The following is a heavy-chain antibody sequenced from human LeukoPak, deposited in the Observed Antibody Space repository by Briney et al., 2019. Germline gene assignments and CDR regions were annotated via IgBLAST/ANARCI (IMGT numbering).Heavy chain of an antibody. J-gene: IGHJ4*02. CDR2: IRSKANSYAT. Sequence: GGSLRLSCAASGFTFSGSAMHWVRQASGKGLEWVGRIRSKANSYATAYAASVKGRFTISRDDSKNTAYLQMNSLKTEDTAVYYCTNDYYDSSGYYVYWGQGTLVTVSS. V-gene: IGHV3-73*01. D-gene: IGHD3-22*01. CDR1: GFTFSGSA. CDR3: TNDYYDSSGYYVY.